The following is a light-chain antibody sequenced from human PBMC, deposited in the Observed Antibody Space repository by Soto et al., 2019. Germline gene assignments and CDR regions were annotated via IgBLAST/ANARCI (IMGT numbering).Light chain of an antibody. CDR2: AAS. J-gene: IGKJ1*01. CDR3: QRSYSTPRT. V-gene: IGKV1-39*01. CDR1: QSISSY. Sequence: DIQMTQSPSSLSASVGDRVTITCRASQSISSYLNWYQQKPGKAPKLLIYAASSLQSGVPSRFSGSGSGTDSTLTISSLQPKDFATYYCQRSYSTPRTFGQGTKVDIK.